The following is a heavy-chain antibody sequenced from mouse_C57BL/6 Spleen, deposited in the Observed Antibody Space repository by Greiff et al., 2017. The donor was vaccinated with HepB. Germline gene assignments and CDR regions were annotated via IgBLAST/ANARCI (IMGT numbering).Heavy chain of an antibody. CDR2: IYPGDGDT. Sequence: QVQLQQSGAELVKPGASVKISCKASGYAFSSYWMNWVKQRPGKGLEWIGQIYPGDGDTNYNGKFKGKATLTADKSSSTAYMQLSSLTSADSAFYFCARAEAIVRGFAFWGQGTLVTVSA. V-gene: IGHV1-80*01. CDR1: GYAFSSYW. J-gene: IGHJ3*01. D-gene: IGHD2-5*01. CDR3: ARAEAIVRGFAF.